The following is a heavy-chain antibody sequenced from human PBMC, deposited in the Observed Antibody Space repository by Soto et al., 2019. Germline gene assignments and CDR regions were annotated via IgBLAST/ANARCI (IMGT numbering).Heavy chain of an antibody. Sequence: SETLSLTCSVSGGSVTNINYFWAWIRQSPGKGLEWIANIYYTGTTFYNPSLRSRVSMTIDASKNRFSPNLSSVTASDTALYYCARHEYVSSSYDLLDVWGRGTMVTVSS. V-gene: IGHV4-39*01. CDR3: ARHEYVSSSYDLLDV. J-gene: IGHJ3*01. CDR2: IYYTGTT. D-gene: IGHD3-22*01. CDR1: GGSVTNINYF.